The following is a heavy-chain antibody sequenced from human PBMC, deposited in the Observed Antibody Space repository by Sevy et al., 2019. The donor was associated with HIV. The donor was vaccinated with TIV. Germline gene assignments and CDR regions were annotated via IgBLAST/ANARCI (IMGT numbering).Heavy chain of an antibody. Sequence: GESLKISCKGSGYSFTKYWIGWVRQMPGKGLEWMGIIYPGDSDIRYSPSFPGQVTFSVDKSISTAYLQWRGLKASDTAMYYCSRQILGDSSTWYFLDAFDIWGQGTMVTVSS. V-gene: IGHV5-51*01. J-gene: IGHJ3*02. D-gene: IGHD2-2*01. CDR1: GYSFTKYW. CDR3: SRQILGDSSTWYFLDAFDI. CDR2: IYPGDSDI.